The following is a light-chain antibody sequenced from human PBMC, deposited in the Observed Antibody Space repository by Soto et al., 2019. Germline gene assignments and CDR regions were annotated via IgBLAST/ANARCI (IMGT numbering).Light chain of an antibody. CDR2: AAS. CDR3: QQSYSTLSLT. Sequence: DIQMTQSPSSLSASVGDRVTITCRTSESINRHLNWYQQKPGKAPKLLIYAASSLQNGVPSRFSGSGSGTDFTLTISNLQPEDFATYYCQQSYSTLSLTFGQGTRLEIK. CDR1: ESINRH. V-gene: IGKV1-39*01. J-gene: IGKJ5*01.